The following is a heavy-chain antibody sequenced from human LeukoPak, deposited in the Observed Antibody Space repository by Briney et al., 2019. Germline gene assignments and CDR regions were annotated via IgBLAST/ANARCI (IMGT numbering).Heavy chain of an antibody. CDR2: INPNSGGT. CDR1: GYTFTGYY. D-gene: IGHD3-22*01. V-gene: IGHV1-2*02. CDR3: ARDRGYYYDSSDASDI. J-gene: IGHJ3*02. Sequence: GASVKVSCKASGYTFTGYYMHWVRQAPGQGLEWMGWINPNSGGTNYAQKFQGRVTMTRDTSISTAYMELSRLRSDDTAVYYCARDRGYYYDSSDASDIWGQGTMVTVSS.